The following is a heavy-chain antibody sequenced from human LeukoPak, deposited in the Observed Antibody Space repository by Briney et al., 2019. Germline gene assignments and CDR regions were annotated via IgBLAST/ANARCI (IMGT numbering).Heavy chain of an antibody. V-gene: IGHV4-59*08. D-gene: IGHD6-19*01. Sequence: SETLSLTCTVSGGSISTYYWSWIRQPPGKGLECIGYVYYTGSTNYNPSLKSRVTISVDTSKNQFSLKLTSVTAADTAVYYCARHRQWLGPFDYWGQGTLVTVSS. CDR2: VYYTGST. J-gene: IGHJ4*02. CDR3: ARHRQWLGPFDY. CDR1: GGSISTYY.